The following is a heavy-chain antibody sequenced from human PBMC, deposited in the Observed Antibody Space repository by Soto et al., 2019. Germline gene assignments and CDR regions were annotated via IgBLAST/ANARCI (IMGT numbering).Heavy chain of an antibody. CDR1: GFTVSSYY. Sequence: VQLVESGGGVVQPGGSLRLSCAASGFTVSSYYMSWVRQPPGKGPEWVALFNNGGNTYYAESVRGRFTISRDSAKNTLDLQVNSLRDEGTGVYYWARDDVYCGGGRCYGVPMDVWGKGTTVTVSS. CDR3: ARDDVYCGGGRCYGVPMDV. V-gene: IGHV3-66*01. D-gene: IGHD2-15*01. J-gene: IGHJ6*03. CDR2: FNNGGNT.